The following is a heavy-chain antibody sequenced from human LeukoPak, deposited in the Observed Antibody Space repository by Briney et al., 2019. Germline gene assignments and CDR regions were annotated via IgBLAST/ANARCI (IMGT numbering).Heavy chain of an antibody. CDR2: ISYDGNNK. J-gene: IGHJ4*02. D-gene: IGHD3-22*01. CDR3: AKGGSYYDSRLDY. V-gene: IGHV3-30*18. Sequence: GGSLRLSCAASGFTFRSYGMHWVRQAPGRGLEWVALISYDGNNKYYADSVKGRFTISRDNSKKTLYLQMNSLRAEDTAVYYCAKGGSYYDSRLDYWGQGTLVTVSS. CDR1: GFTFRSYG.